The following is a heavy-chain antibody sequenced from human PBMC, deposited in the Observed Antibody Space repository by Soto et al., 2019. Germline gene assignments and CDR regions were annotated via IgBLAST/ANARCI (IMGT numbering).Heavy chain of an antibody. V-gene: IGHV4-31*03. CDR1: GGSISSGDYY. Sequence: QVQLQESGPGLVKPSQTLSLTCTVSGGSISSGDYYWSWIRQHPGKGLEWIGYIYYSGTTYYDPSVKSRVTISVDTSKNQFSLQLSSVTAADTAVYYCARDTTRDGYNQPYFDYWGQGTLVTVSS. J-gene: IGHJ4*02. CDR3: ARDTTRDGYNQPYFDY. CDR2: IYYSGTT. D-gene: IGHD5-12*01.